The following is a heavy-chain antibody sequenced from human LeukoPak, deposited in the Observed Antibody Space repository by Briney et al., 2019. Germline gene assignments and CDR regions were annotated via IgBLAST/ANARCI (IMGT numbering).Heavy chain of an antibody. Sequence: PGGSLRLSCAASGFTFDDYAMHWVRQAPGKGLEWVSGISWNSGSIGYADSVKGRFTISRDNAKNSLYLQMNSLRAEDTALYYCAKGNYFDYWGQGTLVTVSS. CDR2: ISWNSGSI. CDR3: AKGNYFDY. V-gene: IGHV3-9*01. J-gene: IGHJ4*02. CDR1: GFTFDDYA.